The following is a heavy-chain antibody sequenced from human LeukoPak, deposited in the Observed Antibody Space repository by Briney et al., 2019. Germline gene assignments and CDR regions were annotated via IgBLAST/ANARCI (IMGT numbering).Heavy chain of an antibody. CDR3: ARDRYIMITFGGPFDY. V-gene: IGHV3-7*01. CDR1: GFTFSSYW. D-gene: IGHD3-16*01. Sequence: GGSLRLSCAVSGFTFSSYWMSWVRQAPGKGLEWVANIKQDGSEKYYVDSVKGRFTISRDNAKNSLYLQMNSLRAEDTAVYYCARDRYIMITFGGPFDYWGQGTLVTVSS. CDR2: IKQDGSEK. J-gene: IGHJ4*02.